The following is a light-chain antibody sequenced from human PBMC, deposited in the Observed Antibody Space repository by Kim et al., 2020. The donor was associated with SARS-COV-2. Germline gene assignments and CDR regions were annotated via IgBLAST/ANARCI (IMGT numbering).Light chain of an antibody. V-gene: IGKV1-17*01. CDR3: LQHSTYPIT. Sequence: VSVGDRVTIPCRASQDIRNDLGWYQQNPGRAPKRLIYGASSLQSGVPSRFSGSGSGTEFTLTISSVQPEDFATYFCLQHSTYPITFGQGTRLEIK. CDR1: QDIRND. CDR2: GAS. J-gene: IGKJ5*01.